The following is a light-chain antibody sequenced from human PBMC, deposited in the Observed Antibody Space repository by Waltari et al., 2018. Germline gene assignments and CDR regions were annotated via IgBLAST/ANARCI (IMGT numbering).Light chain of an antibody. V-gene: IGLV2-14*03. CDR3: SSFTTRSTWV. CDR1: SSDIGTYDY. J-gene: IGLJ3*02. CDR2: DVS. Sequence: QFALTQPASVSGSPGQSITISCTGTSSDIGTYDYVSWYQQHPGEAPKLILYDVSHRPSGVPNRFSGSESDNTASLTISGLQAEDESDYYCSSFTTRSTWVFGGGTKLTVL.